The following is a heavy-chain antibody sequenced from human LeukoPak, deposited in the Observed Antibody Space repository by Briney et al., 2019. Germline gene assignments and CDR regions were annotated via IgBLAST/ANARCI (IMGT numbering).Heavy chain of an antibody. CDR2: ISSSSIYT. CDR3: ARRGVSINSVTDSWYFVL. J-gene: IGHJ2*01. Sequence: GGSLRLSCAASGFTFSDYYMSWIRQAPGQGLESVSYISSSSIYTNYAETVKGRFTISRDNAKNSLYLQMNSLRAEDTAVYYCARRGVSINSVTDSWYFVLWGRGTLVTVSS. D-gene: IGHD2-21*02. V-gene: IGHV3-11*06. CDR1: GFTFSDYY.